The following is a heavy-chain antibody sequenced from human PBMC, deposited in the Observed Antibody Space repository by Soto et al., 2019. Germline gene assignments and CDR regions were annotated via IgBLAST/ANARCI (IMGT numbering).Heavy chain of an antibody. J-gene: IGHJ4*02. V-gene: IGHV4-30-2*01. Sequence: PSETLSLTCAVSGGSINSGGFSWSWIRQPPGKGLEWIGYIYQSGSTYYNPSLKSRVTLSVDTSNNRFSLKMNSVTAADTALYYCCRTPLGGYLDRWGQGTQVTVSS. CDR2: IYQSGST. CDR3: CRTPLGGYLDR. D-gene: IGHD2-15*01. CDR1: GGSINSGGFS.